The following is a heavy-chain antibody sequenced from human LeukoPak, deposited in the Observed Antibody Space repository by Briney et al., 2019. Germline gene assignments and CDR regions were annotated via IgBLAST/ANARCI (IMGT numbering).Heavy chain of an antibody. V-gene: IGHV1-46*01. D-gene: IGHD3-22*01. CDR1: GYTFSNHF. J-gene: IGHJ4*02. CDR2: INPSGGRS. Sequence: GASVKVSCRASGYTFSNHFMHWVRQAPGQGFEWMAMINPSGGRSRYSQKFQDRVTVTRDTSSSTVYLHLSSLRSEDTAVYYCARGGPFVGVVVPGDVDYGGRGTLVSVSS. CDR3: ARGGPFVGVVVPGDVDY.